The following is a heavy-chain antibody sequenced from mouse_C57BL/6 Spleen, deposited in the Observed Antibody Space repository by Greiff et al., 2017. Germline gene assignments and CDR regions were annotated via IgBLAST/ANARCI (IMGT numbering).Heavy chain of an antibody. CDR2: IYPGSGST. Sequence: VQLQQSGAELVKPGASVKMSCKPSGYTFTSYWITWVKQRPGQGLEWIGDIYPGSGSTNYNEKFKSKATLTVDTSSSTAYMQLSSLTSEDSAVYYCARRTYYSNYAWFAYWGQGTLVTVSA. CDR3: ARRTYYSNYAWFAY. J-gene: IGHJ3*01. D-gene: IGHD2-5*01. V-gene: IGHV1-55*01. CDR1: GYTFTSYW.